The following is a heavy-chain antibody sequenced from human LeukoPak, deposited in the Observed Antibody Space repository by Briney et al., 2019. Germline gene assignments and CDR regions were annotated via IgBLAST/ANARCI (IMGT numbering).Heavy chain of an antibody. V-gene: IGHV1-18*01. CDR1: DYTFTSYG. D-gene: IGHD3-10*01. CDR2: ISAYNGNT. Sequence: VASVTVSCKASDYTFTSYGISWVRQAPGQGLEWMGWISAYNGNTNYAQKLQGRVTMTTDPSTSTAYMELRSLRSDDTAVYYCARDRSHYGSGSFDYWGQGTLVTVSS. J-gene: IGHJ4*02. CDR3: ARDRSHYGSGSFDY.